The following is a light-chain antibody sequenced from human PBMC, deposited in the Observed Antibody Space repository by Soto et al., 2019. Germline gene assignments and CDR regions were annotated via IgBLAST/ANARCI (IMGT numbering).Light chain of an antibody. Sequence: DIVMTQSPVSLPVTPGEPASISRRSSQSLLHSNGFNYLDWYVQKPGQSPQLLISLASTRASGVPDRFSGSASGTDFTLNISRVEAEDVGVYYCMQALQAWTFGQGTKVEIK. J-gene: IGKJ1*01. CDR1: QSLLHSNGFNY. V-gene: IGKV2-28*01. CDR3: MQALQAWT. CDR2: LAS.